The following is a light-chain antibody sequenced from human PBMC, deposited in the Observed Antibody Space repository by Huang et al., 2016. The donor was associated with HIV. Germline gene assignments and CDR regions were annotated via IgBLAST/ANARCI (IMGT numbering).Light chain of an antibody. J-gene: IGKJ1*01. V-gene: IGKV3-15*01. CDR2: AAS. CDR3: QKYDSVPRT. CDR1: QSVSRN. Sequence: EIVMTQSPATLSVSPGERATLSCRASQSVSRNLAWYQQKPGQAPRLLIYAASTRATGIPARFSGSGSGTEFTLTISSLQPEDVAIYYCQKYDSVPRTFGQGTKVEIK.